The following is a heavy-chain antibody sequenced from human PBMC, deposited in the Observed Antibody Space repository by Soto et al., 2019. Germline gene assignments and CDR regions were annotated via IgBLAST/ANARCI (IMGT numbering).Heavy chain of an antibody. V-gene: IGHV4-34*01. CDR3: ARWGKSVQWLNNGINWFDP. CDR2: INHSGST. D-gene: IGHD6-19*01. CDR1: GGSFSGYY. J-gene: IGHJ5*02. Sequence: SETLSLTCAVYGGSFSGYYWSWIRQPPGKGLEWIGEINHSGSTNYNPSLKSRVTISVDTSKNQFSLKLSSVTAADTAVYYCARWGKSVQWLNNGINWFDPWGQGTLVTVSS.